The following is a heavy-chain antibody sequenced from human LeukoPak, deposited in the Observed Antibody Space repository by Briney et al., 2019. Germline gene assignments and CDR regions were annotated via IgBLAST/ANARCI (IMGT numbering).Heavy chain of an antibody. CDR3: AKDISQGYTFGSIEEDY. J-gene: IGHJ4*02. CDR1: GSTFSRYA. CDR2: ISESDGST. Sequence: GGSLRLSCAASGSTFSRYAMSWVRQAPGKGLEWLSAISESDGSTYYADSVKGRFTISRDNSKNTLYLQMDSLGADDTAVYFCAKDISQGYTFGSIEEDYWGQGTLVTVSS. D-gene: IGHD5-18*01. V-gene: IGHV3-23*01.